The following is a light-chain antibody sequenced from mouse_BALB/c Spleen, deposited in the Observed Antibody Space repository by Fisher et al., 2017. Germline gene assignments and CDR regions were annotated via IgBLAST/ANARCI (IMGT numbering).Light chain of an antibody. J-gene: IGKJ1*01. CDR1: SSISY. Sequence: IVLTQTPAIMSASPGEKVTMTCSASSSISYMHWFQQKPGTSPKLWIYSTSNLASGVPARFSGSGSGTSYSLTISRMEAEDAATYYCHQWSSYPWTFGGGTKLEIK. CDR2: STS. V-gene: IGKV4-57*01. CDR3: HQWSSYPWT.